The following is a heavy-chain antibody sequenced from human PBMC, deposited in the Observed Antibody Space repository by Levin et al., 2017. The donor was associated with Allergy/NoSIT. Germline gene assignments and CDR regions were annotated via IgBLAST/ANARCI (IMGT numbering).Heavy chain of an antibody. Sequence: GGSLRLSCAASGFTFSSNWMHWVRQSPGEGLVWVSRINEDGSWTTYADSVKGRFTISRDNAKNTLYLQMNSLRDDDTAVYYCARDLSGSRGYGGQGTLVTVS. CDR3: ARDLSGSRGY. CDR1: GFTFSSNW. D-gene: IGHD2-15*01. V-gene: IGHV3-74*01. CDR2: INEDGSWT. J-gene: IGHJ4*02.